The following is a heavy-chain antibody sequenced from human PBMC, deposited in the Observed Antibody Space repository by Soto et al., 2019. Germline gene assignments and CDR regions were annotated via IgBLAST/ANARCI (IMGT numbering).Heavy chain of an antibody. CDR3: ARPSPTQYRSSSAGGDY. Sequence: SETLPLSCTVSGGSISSSTCYWGWIPQPPGKGLELIGSIYYSGSTYYNPSLNSRVTISVDTSKNQFSLKLSSVTAADTAVYYCARPSPTQYRSSSAGGDYWGQGTLVTVSS. V-gene: IGHV4-39*01. D-gene: IGHD6-13*01. CDR1: GGSISSSTCY. J-gene: IGHJ4*02. CDR2: IYYSGST.